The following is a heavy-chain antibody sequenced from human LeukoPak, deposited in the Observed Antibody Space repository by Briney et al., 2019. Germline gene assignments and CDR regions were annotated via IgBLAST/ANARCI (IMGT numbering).Heavy chain of an antibody. D-gene: IGHD3-10*01. CDR3: ARDKSGTFDY. CDR2: INSDESST. Sequence: GGSLRLSCAASGFTFSSYWMDWVRQVPGKGLVWVSRINSDESSTNYADSVKGRFTISRDNPKNTLYLQMNSPRAEDTAVYYCARDKSGTFDYWGQGTLVTVSS. V-gene: IGHV3-74*01. CDR1: GFTFSSYW. J-gene: IGHJ4*02.